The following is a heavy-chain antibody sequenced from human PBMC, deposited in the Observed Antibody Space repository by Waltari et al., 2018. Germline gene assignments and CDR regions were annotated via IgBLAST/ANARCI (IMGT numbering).Heavy chain of an antibody. CDR1: GFTFSSYA. D-gene: IGHD3-10*01. J-gene: IGHJ4*02. CDR3: AKDQKGIDY. Sequence: EVQLVESGGGLLQPGGSLRLSCAASGFTFSSYAMNWVRQAPGKGLEWLSYISSSSDTIYYADSVKGRFTVSRDNAKNSLYLQMNSPRAEDTAVYYCAKDQKGIDYWGQGTLVTVSS. V-gene: IGHV3-48*04. CDR2: ISSSSDTI.